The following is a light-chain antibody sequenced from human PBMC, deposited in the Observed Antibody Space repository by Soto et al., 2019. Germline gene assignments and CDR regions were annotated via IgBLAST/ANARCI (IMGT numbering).Light chain of an antibody. CDR1: ADVKSR. V-gene: IGKV1-12*01. J-gene: IGKJ4*01. CDR2: HAS. Sequence: DIQMTQSPSSVSASVGDKVTISCRASADVKSRLAWYQQTPGKAPNLLIFHASSLQSGVPSRFSGSGSGTDFTLTISSLEPEDFATYYCQQSDYFPGTFGGGTKVE. CDR3: QQSDYFPGT.